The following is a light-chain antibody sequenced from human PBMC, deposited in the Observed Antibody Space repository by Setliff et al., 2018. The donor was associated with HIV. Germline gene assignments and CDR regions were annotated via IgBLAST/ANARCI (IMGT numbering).Light chain of an antibody. CDR2: DVS. CDR1: SSDVGAYNY. V-gene: IGLV2-14*01. J-gene: IGLJ1*01. CDR3: KSYAASSTPYV. Sequence: QSVLTQPASVSGSPGQSITISCTGTSSDVGAYNYVSWYQQHPGKAPKLIIYDVSDRPSGVSRRFSGSKSGNTASLTISGLQAEDEADYYCKSYAASSTPYVFGTGTKGTVL.